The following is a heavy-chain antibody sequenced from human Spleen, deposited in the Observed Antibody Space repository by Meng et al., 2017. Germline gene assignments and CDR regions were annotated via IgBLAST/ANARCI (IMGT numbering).Heavy chain of an antibody. D-gene: IGHD6-19*01. J-gene: IGHJ4*02. Sequence: GESLKISCAASGFTFDDYGMSWVRQAPGKGLEWVSFISRSSSYIYYSDSVQGRFTISRDNSRNTLYLQMNSLRAEDTAVYYCAKDNSVRGWYNKAYYFDYWGQGTLVPRLL. CDR2: ISRSSSYI. CDR3: AKDNSVRGWYNKAYYFDY. V-gene: IGHV3-21*04. CDR1: GFTFDDYG.